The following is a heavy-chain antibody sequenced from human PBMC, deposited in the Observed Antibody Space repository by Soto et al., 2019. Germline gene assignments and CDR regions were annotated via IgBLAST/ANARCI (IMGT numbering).Heavy chain of an antibody. V-gene: IGHV3-30-3*01. CDR2: ISYDGSNK. J-gene: IGHJ4*02. CDR3: ARDSGYSSSPDYFDY. Sequence: VQLVESGGGVVQPGRSLRLSCAASGFTFSSYAMHWARQAPGKGLEWVAVISYDGSNKYYADSVKGRFTISRDNSKNTLYLQMNSLRAEDTAVYYCARDSGYSSSPDYFDYWGQGTLVTVSS. D-gene: IGHD6-13*01. CDR1: GFTFSSYA.